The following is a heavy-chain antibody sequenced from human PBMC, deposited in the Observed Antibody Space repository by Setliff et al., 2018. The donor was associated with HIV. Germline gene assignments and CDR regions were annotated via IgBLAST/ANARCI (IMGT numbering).Heavy chain of an antibody. CDR3: ATARRDYYDRGRRSHYYIDV. CDR2: INPTGGST. CDR1: GYTFTSYY. D-gene: IGHD3-22*01. J-gene: IGHJ6*03. V-gene: IGHV1-46*01. Sequence: GASVKVSCKASGYTFTSYYIHGVRQAPGQGLEWMGRINPTGGSTTYAQKFQGRAAMTWDTTISTAYMVLSNLKSEDTAVYYCATARRDYYDRGRRSHYYIDVWGKGTTVTVSS.